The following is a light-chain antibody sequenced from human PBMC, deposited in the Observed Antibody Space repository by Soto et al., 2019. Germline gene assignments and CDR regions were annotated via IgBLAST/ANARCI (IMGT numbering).Light chain of an antibody. CDR3: SSYTSSSTYV. J-gene: IGLJ1*01. V-gene: IGLV2-14*01. Sequence: QSALTQPASVSGSPGQSITISCTGTSSDVGGYNYVSWYQQHPGKAPKLMISNRFSGSKSGNTASLTISGLQAEDEADYYCSSYTSSSTYVFGTGTKLTVL. CDR1: SSDVGGYNY.